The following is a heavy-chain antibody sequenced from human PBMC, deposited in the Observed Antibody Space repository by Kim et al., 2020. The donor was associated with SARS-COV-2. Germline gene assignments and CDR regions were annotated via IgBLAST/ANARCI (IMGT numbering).Heavy chain of an antibody. CDR2: ISGSGGST. J-gene: IGHJ4*02. D-gene: IGHD3-9*01. V-gene: IGHV3-23*01. CDR3: AKLRPLKQALAYFDY. CDR1: RFSFSSYA. Sequence: GGSLRLSCEASRFSFSSYAMSWVRQAPGKGLEWVSAISGSGGSTYYADSVKGRFTISRDNSKNTMYLQMNSLRAEDTAVYYCAKLRPLKQALAYFDYWGQGTLVHVSS.